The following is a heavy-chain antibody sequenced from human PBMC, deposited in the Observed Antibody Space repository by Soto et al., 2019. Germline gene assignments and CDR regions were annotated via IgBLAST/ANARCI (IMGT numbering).Heavy chain of an antibody. D-gene: IGHD3-3*01. CDR2: IRSKAKSYAT. CDR3: TSAYYDFWSGYYIDLGYYYGMDV. CDR1: GFTFSGSA. Sequence: GGSLRLSCAASGFTFSGSAMHWVRQASGKGLEWVGRIRSKAKSYATTYDASEKGRFTISRDDSKNTAYLQMNSLKTEDTSVYYCTSAYYDFWSGYYIDLGYYYGMDVWGQGT. V-gene: IGHV3-73*01. J-gene: IGHJ6*02.